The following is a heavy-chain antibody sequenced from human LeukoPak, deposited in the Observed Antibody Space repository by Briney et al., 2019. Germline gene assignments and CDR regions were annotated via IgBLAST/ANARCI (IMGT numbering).Heavy chain of an antibody. CDR3: ARGGFYDSSGYYYYYYYMDV. CDR2: INSDGSST. Sequence: GGSLRLSCAASGFTFSSYWMHWVRQAPGKGLVWVSRINSDGSSTSYADSVKGRFTISRDNAKNTLYLQMNSPRAEDTAVYYCARGGFYDSSGYYYYYYYMDVWGKGTTVTISS. D-gene: IGHD3-22*01. V-gene: IGHV3-74*01. CDR1: GFTFSSYW. J-gene: IGHJ6*03.